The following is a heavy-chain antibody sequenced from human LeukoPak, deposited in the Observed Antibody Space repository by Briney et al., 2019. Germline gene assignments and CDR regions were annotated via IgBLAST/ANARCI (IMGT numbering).Heavy chain of an antibody. CDR3: ARGPHLEWYGYFDA. CDR1: GFTFSDYS. J-gene: IGHJ4*02. CDR2: ISSRSTYI. V-gene: IGHV3-21*01. Sequence: GGSLRLSCEASGFTFSDYSVNWVRQAPGKGLEWVSSISSRSTYIYYADSVKGRFTISRDNAKNSLYLQMNSLRAEDTAVYYCARGPHLEWYGYFDAWGQGTLVTVSS. D-gene: IGHD3-3*01.